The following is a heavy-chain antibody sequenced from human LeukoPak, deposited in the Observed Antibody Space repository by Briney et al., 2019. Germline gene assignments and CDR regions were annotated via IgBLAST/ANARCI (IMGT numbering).Heavy chain of an antibody. V-gene: IGHV4-4*09. CDR3: ATSHDAKTAPYDI. J-gene: IGHJ4*02. Sequence: ASETLSLTCTVSGGSISSYCWSWVRQPPGKGLEWIGYIYTSGSTDYNPSLKSRLTMSVDTSKNQLSMELRFLTAADTAVYYCATSHDAKTAPYDIWGQGTLVTVSS. CDR1: GGSISSYC. CDR2: IYTSGST. D-gene: IGHD2-8*01.